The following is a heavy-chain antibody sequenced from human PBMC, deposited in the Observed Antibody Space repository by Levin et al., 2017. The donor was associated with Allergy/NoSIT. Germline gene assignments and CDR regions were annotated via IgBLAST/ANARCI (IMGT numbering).Heavy chain of an antibody. CDR3: ARTRGYFYGMDV. CDR1: GFTFSSYG. Sequence: GGSLRLSCAASGFTFSSYGMHWVRQAPGKGLEWVAVIWYDGSNKYYADSVKGRFTISRDNSKNTLYLQMNSLRAEDTAVYYCARTRGYFYGMDVWGQGTTVTVSS. D-gene: IGHD2-15*01. CDR2: IWYDGSNK. V-gene: IGHV3-33*01. J-gene: IGHJ6*02.